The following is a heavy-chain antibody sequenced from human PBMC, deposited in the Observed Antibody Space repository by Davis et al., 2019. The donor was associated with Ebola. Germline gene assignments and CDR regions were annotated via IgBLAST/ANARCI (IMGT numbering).Heavy chain of an antibody. V-gene: IGHV1-18*04. CDR3: ARVWEDYDSSTADWYFDL. CDR1: GYTFTGYY. Sequence: ASVKVSCKASGYTFTGYYMHWVRQAPGQGLEWMGWISAYNGNTNYAQKLQGRVTMTTDTSTSTAYMELRSLRSDDTAVYYCARVWEDYDSSTADWYFDLWGRGTLVTVSS. J-gene: IGHJ2*01. D-gene: IGHD3-22*01. CDR2: ISAYNGNT.